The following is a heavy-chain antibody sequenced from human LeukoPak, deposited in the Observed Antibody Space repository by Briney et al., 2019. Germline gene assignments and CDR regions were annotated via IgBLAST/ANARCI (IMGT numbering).Heavy chain of an antibody. D-gene: IGHD3-16*01. V-gene: IGHV3-23*01. J-gene: IGHJ6*03. CDR2: ISGSAGRT. CDR3: VKDSHFMITSYYMDV. Sequence: GGSLRLSCAASGFTFSSYAMSWVRQAPGKGLEWVSPISGSAGRTDYADSVKGRFTFSRDNSKNMLYLQMNSLRVEDTAVYYCVKDSHFMITSYYMDVWGKGTTVIISS. CDR1: GFTFSSYA.